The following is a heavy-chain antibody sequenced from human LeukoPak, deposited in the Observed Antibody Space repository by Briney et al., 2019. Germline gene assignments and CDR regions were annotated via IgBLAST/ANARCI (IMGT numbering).Heavy chain of an antibody. V-gene: IGHV4-38-2*02. J-gene: IGHJ5*02. Sequence: SETLSLTCTVSGYSISSGYYWGWIRQPPGKGLEWIGSIYNSGSTYYNPSLKSRVTISVDTSKNQFSLKLSSVTAADTAVYYCARGHDSIKTFGEVIKSRTRWFDPWGQGTLVTVSS. CDR1: GYSISSGYY. CDR2: IYNSGST. D-gene: IGHD3-3*01. CDR3: ARGHDSIKTFGEVIKSRTRWFDP.